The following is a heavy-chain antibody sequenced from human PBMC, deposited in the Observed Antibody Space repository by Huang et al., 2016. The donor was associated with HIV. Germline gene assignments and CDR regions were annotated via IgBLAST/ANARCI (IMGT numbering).Heavy chain of an antibody. CDR2: MKPNSGNT. CDR1: GYSFASYD. V-gene: IGHV1-8*01. D-gene: IGHD6-6*01. Sequence: QVQLVQSGAEVRKPGASVNVSCEASGYSFASYDINWVRQATGQGLEWRGWMKPNSGNTGYAQKVQGRVTMTRNTSISTAYMELSSLRSEDTAKYFCVRGWYIAALPYFDYWGQGTLVTVSS. J-gene: IGHJ4*02. CDR3: VRGWYIAALPYFDY.